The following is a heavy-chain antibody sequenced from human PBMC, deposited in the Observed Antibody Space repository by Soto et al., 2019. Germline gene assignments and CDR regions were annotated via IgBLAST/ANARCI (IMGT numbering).Heavy chain of an antibody. J-gene: IGHJ6*02. CDR3: ARDSDSAARFGMDV. Sequence: SETLTLTCTDSGGSITSDGYSWSWVRQPPGKGLEWISYIYQSGSAYYNPSLKGRVTTSVDKSKNQFSLKLNSLTAADTAVYYCARDSDSAARFGMDVWGQGTTVTVSS. V-gene: IGHV4-30-2*01. CDR1: GGSITSDGYS. D-gene: IGHD6-25*01. CDR2: IYQSGSA.